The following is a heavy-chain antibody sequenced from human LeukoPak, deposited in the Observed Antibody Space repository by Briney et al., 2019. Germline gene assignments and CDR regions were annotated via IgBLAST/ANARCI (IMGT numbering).Heavy chain of an antibody. CDR3: ARVRVNGRYFDY. Sequence: SETLALTCTVSGGSISIYYWSWIRQPPGKGLEWIGYVYNSENTNYNPSLKSRVTISVDTSKNQFSLKLSSVTAADTAVYYCARVRVNGRYFDYWGQGTLVTVSS. D-gene: IGHD1-26*01. CDR1: GGSISIYY. CDR2: VYNSENT. J-gene: IGHJ4*02. V-gene: IGHV4-59*01.